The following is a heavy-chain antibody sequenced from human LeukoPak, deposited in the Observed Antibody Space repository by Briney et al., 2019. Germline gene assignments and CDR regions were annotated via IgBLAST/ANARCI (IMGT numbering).Heavy chain of an antibody. CDR1: GYTFTGYY. J-gene: IGHJ6*03. Sequence: ASVKVSCKASGYTFTGYYMHWVRQAPGQRLEWMGWINPNSGGTNYAQKFQGRVTMTRDTSISTAYMELSRLRSDDTAVYYCARGGSSSRGAYYYMDVWGKGTTVTVSS. V-gene: IGHV1-2*02. D-gene: IGHD6-6*01. CDR3: ARGGSSSRGAYYYMDV. CDR2: INPNSGGT.